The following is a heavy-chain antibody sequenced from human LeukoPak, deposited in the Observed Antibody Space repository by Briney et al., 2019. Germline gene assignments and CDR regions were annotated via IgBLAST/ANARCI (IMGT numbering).Heavy chain of an antibody. CDR2: TYYRSKWNH. V-gene: IGHV6-1*01. J-gene: IGHJ4*02. CDR1: ADSVYSGSSA. CDR3: ARNLRPDFDY. Sequence: SQTLSLTCAISADSVYSGSSAWSWIRQSPSRGLEWLGRTYYRSKWNHDYAESVKSRITINPDTSKNEFSLQLNSVTPEDTAVYYCARNLRPDFDYWGQGTLVTVSS.